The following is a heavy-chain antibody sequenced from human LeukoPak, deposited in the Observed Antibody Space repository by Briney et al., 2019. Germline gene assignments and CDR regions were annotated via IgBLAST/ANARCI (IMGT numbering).Heavy chain of an antibody. J-gene: IGHJ5*02. D-gene: IGHD3-22*01. CDR1: GYSISSGYY. Sequence: PSETLSLTCAVSGYSISSGYYCGWSRHPPARGLVGMVSIYHSGITYYNPSLKSRVTISVDTSKNQFSLKLRSVTAADTAVYYCAGVYYYRSGYLRLSGWFDPWGQGTLVTVSS. CDR2: IYHSGIT. V-gene: IGHV4-38-2*01. CDR3: AGVYYYRSGYLRLSGWFDP.